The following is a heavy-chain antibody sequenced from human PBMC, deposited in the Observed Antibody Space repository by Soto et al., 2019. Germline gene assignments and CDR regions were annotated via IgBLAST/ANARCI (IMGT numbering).Heavy chain of an antibody. CDR1: GGTFSSYT. V-gene: IGHV1-69*02. J-gene: IGHJ4*02. Sequence: QVQLVQSGAEVKKPGSSVKVSCKASGGTFSSYTISWVRQAPGQGLEWMGRIIPILGIANHAQKFQGRVTITADKSTSTAYMELSSLRSDTAVYYCARGDIVATPVDYWGQGTLVTVSS. CDR3: ARGDIVATPVDY. D-gene: IGHD5-12*01. CDR2: IIPILGIA.